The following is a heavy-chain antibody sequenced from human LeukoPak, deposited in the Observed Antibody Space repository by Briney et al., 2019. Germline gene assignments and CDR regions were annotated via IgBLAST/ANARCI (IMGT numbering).Heavy chain of an antibody. CDR3: ARAGAAVTTHYDY. D-gene: IGHD4-17*01. Sequence: ASVKVSCKASGYSFSIFGISWVRQAPGQGLEWMGWISASNGNTKYVQKFQGRVTMTTDTSPSTAYMELRSLTSDDTAVYYCARAGAAVTTHYDYWGQATVVTVSS. CDR2: ISASNGNT. J-gene: IGHJ4*02. V-gene: IGHV1-18*01. CDR1: GYSFSIFG.